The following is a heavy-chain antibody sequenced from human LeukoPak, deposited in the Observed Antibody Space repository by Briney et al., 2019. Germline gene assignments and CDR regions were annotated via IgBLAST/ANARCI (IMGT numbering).Heavy chain of an antibody. CDR1: GFPFSSYA. V-gene: IGHV3-23*01. J-gene: IGHJ6*03. D-gene: IGHD1-1*01. CDR3: AKDLTKERYYYYYYMDV. CDR2: ISGSGGST. Sequence: GGXXSLSCAASGFPFSSYAMSWVRQAPGKGLEWVSAISGSGGSTYYADSVKGRFTISRENSKNTLYLQMNSLRAEDTAVYYCAKDLTKERYYYYYYMDVWGKGTTVTVPS.